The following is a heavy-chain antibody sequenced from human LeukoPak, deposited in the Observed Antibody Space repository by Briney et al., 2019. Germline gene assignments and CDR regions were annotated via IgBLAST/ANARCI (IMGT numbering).Heavy chain of an antibody. V-gene: IGHV4-31*03. CDR3: ARAAGSGYYFDY. Sequence: SQTLSLTCTVSGGSISSGGYYWSWIRQHPGKGLEWIGYIYYSGSTYHNPSLKSRVTISVDTSKNQFSLKLSSVTAADTAVYYCARAAGSGYYFDYWGQGTLVTVSS. D-gene: IGHD3-22*01. CDR2: IYYSGST. CDR1: GGSISSGGYY. J-gene: IGHJ4*02.